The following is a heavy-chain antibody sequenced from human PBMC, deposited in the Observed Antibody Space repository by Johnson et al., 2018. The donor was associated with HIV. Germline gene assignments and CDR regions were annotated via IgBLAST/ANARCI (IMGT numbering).Heavy chain of an antibody. D-gene: IGHD4-23*01. V-gene: IGHV3-30-3*01. CDR2: ISYDGSNK. CDR3: ARDGRWPRDAFDI. J-gene: IGHJ3*02. CDR1: GFTISSNY. Sequence: QVQLVESGGGLVQPGGSLRLSCAASGFTISSNYMSWVRQAPGKGLEWVAVISYDGSNKYYADSVKGRFTISRDNSKNTLYLQMISLRGEDTAVCYCARDGRWPRDAFDIWGQGTMVTVSS.